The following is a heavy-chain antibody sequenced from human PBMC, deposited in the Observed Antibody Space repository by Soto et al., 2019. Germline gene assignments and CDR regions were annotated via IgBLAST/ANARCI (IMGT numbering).Heavy chain of an antibody. CDR1: GYSFTSYW. D-gene: IGHD3-3*01. V-gene: IGHV5-51*01. CDR3: ARQGSDDFWSGYYSYGMDV. Sequence: PGGSLKSSCKGSGYSFTSYWIGWVRQMPGHGLEWMGIIYPGDSDTRYSPSFQGQVTISADKSISTAYLQWSSLKASDTAMYYCARQGSDDFWSGYYSYGMDVWGQGTTVTVSS. J-gene: IGHJ6*02. CDR2: IYPGDSDT.